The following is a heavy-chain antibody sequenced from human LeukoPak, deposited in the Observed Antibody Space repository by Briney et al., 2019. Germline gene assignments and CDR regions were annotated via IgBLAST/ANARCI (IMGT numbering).Heavy chain of an antibody. J-gene: IGHJ5*02. CDR3: ARDFGGILWFGEPYNWFDP. D-gene: IGHD3-10*01. V-gene: IGHV4-59*12. CDR2: IYYSGST. Sequence: SETLSLTCTVSGGSISSYYWSWIRQPPGKGLEWIGYIYYSGSTNYNPSLKSRVTISVDTSKNQFSLKLSSVTAADTAVYYCARDFGGILWFGEPYNWFDPWGQGTLVTVSS. CDR1: GGSISSYY.